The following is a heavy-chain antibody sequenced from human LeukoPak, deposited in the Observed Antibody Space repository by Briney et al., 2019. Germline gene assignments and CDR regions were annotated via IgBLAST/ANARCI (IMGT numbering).Heavy chain of an antibody. CDR2: ISGSGGST. CDR1: GFTFSSYA. J-gene: IGHJ4*02. V-gene: IGHV3-23*01. D-gene: IGHD3-22*01. Sequence: GGSLRLSCAASGFTFSSYAMSWVRQAPGKGLEWVSAISGSGGSTYYADSVKGRFTISRDNSENTLYLQMNSLRAEDTAVYYCADYYDSSGYYFDYWGQGTLVTVSS. CDR3: ADYYDSSGYYFDY.